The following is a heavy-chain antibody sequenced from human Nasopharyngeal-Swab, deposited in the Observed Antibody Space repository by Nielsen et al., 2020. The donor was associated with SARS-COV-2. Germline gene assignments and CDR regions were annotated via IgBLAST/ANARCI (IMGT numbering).Heavy chain of an antibody. CDR1: GFTFSSYS. Sequence: GESLKISCAASGFTFSSYSMNWVRQAPGKGLEWVSSISSSSSYIYYADSVKGRFTISRDNAKNSLYLQMNSLRAEDTAVYYCARASRGTSTRTFDYWGQGTLVTV. V-gene: IGHV3-21*01. CDR3: ARASRGTSTRTFDY. CDR2: ISSSSSYI. D-gene: IGHD1-1*01. J-gene: IGHJ4*02.